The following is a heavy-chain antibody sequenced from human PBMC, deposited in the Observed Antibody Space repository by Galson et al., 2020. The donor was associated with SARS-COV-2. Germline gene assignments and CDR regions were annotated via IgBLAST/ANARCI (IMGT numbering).Heavy chain of an antibody. V-gene: IGHV4-31*03. D-gene: IGHD3-10*01. CDR2: IYYSGST. CDR3: ARYGSWGAFDY. CDR1: GGSISSGGYY. J-gene: IGHJ4*02. Sequence: ASETLSLTCTVSGGSISSGGYYWSWIRQHPGKGLEWIRYIYYSGSTYYNPSLKSRVTISVDTSKNQFSLKLSSVTAADTAVYYCARYGSWGAFDYWGQGTLVTVSS.